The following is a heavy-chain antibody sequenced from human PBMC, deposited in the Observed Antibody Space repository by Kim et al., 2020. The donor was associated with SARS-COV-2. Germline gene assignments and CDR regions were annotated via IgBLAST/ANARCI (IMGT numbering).Heavy chain of an antibody. D-gene: IGHD6-25*01. J-gene: IGHJ4*02. CDR3: ARGPSMGQRTFDY. Sequence: GGPLRLSCAASGFTFSDYYMSWIRQAPGKGLEWVSYISSSGSTIYYADSVKGRFTISRDNAKNSLYLQMNSLRAEDTAVYYCARGPSMGQRTFDYWGQGTLVTVSS. CDR2: ISSSGSTI. V-gene: IGHV3-11*04. CDR1: GFTFSDYY.